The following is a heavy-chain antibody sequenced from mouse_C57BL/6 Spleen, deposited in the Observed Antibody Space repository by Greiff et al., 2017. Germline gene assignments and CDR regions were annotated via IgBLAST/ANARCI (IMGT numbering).Heavy chain of an antibody. J-gene: IGHJ4*01. CDR1: GYTFTSYW. Sequence: QVQLQQPGAELVKPGASVKLSCKASGYTFTSYWMYWVKQRPGRGLEWIGRIDPNCGGTKYNEKFKSKATLTVDKPSSAAYMQLISLTAEDSAVCYCARSRGGYYYAMDYWGQGTSVTVSS. V-gene: IGHV1-72*01. CDR3: ARSRGGYYYAMDY. D-gene: IGHD2-2*01. CDR2: IDPNCGGT.